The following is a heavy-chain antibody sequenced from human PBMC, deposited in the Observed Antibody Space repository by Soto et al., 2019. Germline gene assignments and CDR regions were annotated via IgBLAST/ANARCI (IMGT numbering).Heavy chain of an antibody. CDR1: EMTFSNYW. CDR3: ARGYRWGMDV. Sequence: EVQLVESGGGLVQPGGSLRLSCAASEMTFSNYWFHWVRQTPGKGLMWVSRINGDASNIFYADPVRGRFTISRDKAKNTLYLQMNGLRAEDSALYYCARGYRWGMDVWGQGTTVTVSS. V-gene: IGHV3-74*01. J-gene: IGHJ6*02. CDR2: INGDASNI. D-gene: IGHD3-16*02.